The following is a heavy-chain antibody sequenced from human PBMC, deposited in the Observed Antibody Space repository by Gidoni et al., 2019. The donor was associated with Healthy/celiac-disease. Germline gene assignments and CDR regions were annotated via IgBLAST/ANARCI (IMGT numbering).Heavy chain of an antibody. D-gene: IGHD1-26*01. V-gene: IGHV2-70*15. J-gene: IGHJ4*02. CDR3: ARTQWELYCFDS. CDR2: IDWDDDT. Sequence: QVTLSESCPALVKPTQTLTLPCTFSGFSLSTSGMCVSWIRQPPGKALDLAARIDWDDDTYYSTSLKTRLTNYKDTSKNQVVLTMTNMDPVDTATYYCARTQWELYCFDSWGQGTLVTVSS. CDR1: GFSLSTSGMC.